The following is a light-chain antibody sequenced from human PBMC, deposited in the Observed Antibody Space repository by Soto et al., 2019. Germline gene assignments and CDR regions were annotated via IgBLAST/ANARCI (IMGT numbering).Light chain of an antibody. CDR1: QSISSW. Sequence: DIQMTQSPSTLSASVGDRVTITCRASQSISSWLAWYQKKPGKAPKLLIYKASSLESGVPSRFSGSGSGTEFTLTIRSLQSDDFATYCCQQYNSYWTFGQGTKVEIK. V-gene: IGKV1-5*03. CDR3: QQYNSYWT. J-gene: IGKJ1*01. CDR2: KAS.